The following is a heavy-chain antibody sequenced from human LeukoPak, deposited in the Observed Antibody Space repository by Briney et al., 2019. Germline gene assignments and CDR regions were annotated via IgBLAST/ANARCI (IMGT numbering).Heavy chain of an antibody. CDR3: ARGRRTGITIFGVVKLANWFDP. CDR1: GGSISSYY. J-gene: IGHJ5*02. V-gene: IGHV4-59*12. Sequence: SETLSLACTVSGGSISSYYWSWIRQPPGKGLEWIGYIYYSGSTNYNPSLKSRVTISVDTSKNQFSLKLSSVTAADTAVYYCARGRRTGITIFGVVKLANWFDPWGQGTLVTVSS. CDR2: IYYSGST. D-gene: IGHD3-3*01.